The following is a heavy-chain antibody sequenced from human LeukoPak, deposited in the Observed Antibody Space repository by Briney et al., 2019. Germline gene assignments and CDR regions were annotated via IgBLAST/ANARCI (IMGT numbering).Heavy chain of an antibody. J-gene: IGHJ4*02. CDR1: GFTFSSYG. Sequence: GGSLRLSCAASGFTFSSYGMHWVRQAPGKGLEWVAVIWYDGSNKYYADSVKGRFTISRDNSKNTLYLQMSSLRAEDTAVYYCAIQPYSTVADGVDYWGQGTLVTVSS. CDR3: AIQPYSTVADGVDY. V-gene: IGHV3-33*01. D-gene: IGHD6-19*01. CDR2: IWYDGSNK.